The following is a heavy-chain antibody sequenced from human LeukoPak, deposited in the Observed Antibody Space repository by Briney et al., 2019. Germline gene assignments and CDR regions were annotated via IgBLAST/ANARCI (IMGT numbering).Heavy chain of an antibody. J-gene: IGHJ4*02. CDR2: ISDDGSQI. D-gene: IGHD5-18*01. CDR3: AKADTAMAFDY. V-gene: IGHV3-30*04. Sequence: GGSLRLSCAGSGFSFSSFTMHWVRQAPGAGLEWVALISDDGSQIYYADSVKGRFTLSSDHSKNTLYLQMNSLRPEDTAVYYCAKADTAMAFDYWGQGTLVTVSS. CDR1: GFSFSSFT.